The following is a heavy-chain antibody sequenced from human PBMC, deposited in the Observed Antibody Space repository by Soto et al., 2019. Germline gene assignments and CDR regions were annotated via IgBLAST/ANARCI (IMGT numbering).Heavy chain of an antibody. D-gene: IGHD6-13*01. Sequence: SANVACKPSGYTLTSCYMHWVRQAPGQGLEWMGIINPSGGSTSYAQKFQGRVTMTRDTSTSTVYMELSSLRSEDTAVYYCARVGSIAAAGTWGQGTLVTVSS. CDR2: INPSGGST. V-gene: IGHV1-46*01. CDR1: GYTLTSCY. J-gene: IGHJ4*02. CDR3: ARVGSIAAAGT.